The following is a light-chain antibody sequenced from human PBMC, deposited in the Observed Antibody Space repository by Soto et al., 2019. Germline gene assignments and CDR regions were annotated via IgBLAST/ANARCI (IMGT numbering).Light chain of an antibody. CDR3: QQYTSPPWT. V-gene: IGKV3-20*01. Sequence: EIVLTQSPGTLSLSPGERATLSCRGSQSVPGNYLAWLQQKPGQAPRLLISGASSRATGIPDRFRGSGSGTDFTLTISRLEPEDFAVYYCQQYTSPPWTLGQGTKVETK. J-gene: IGKJ1*01. CDR2: GAS. CDR1: QSVPGNY.